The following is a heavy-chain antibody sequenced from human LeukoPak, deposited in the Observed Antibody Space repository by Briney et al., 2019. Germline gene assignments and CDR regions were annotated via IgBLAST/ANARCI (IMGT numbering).Heavy chain of an antibody. J-gene: IGHJ4*02. D-gene: IGHD3-10*01. CDR3: TRRYVSGTYLDY. CDR1: GGSIGSRGYY. CDR2: IHYSGNT. V-gene: IGHV4-39*01. Sequence: SETLSLTCTVSGGSIGSRGYYWGWIRQPPGKGLEWIGSIHYSGNTYYNPSLKSRVTISVDTSKNQFSLKLSSVTAADTAVYYCTRRYVSGTYLDYWGQGTLVTVSS.